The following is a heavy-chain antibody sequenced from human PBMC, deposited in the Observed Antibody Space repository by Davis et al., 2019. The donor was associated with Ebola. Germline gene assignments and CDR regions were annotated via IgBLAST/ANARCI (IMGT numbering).Heavy chain of an antibody. V-gene: IGHV1-69*13. CDR3: AREHDFGVANWFDP. CDR1: GGTFSSYA. J-gene: IGHJ5*02. D-gene: IGHD3-16*01. CDR2: IIPIFGTA. Sequence: SVKVSCKASGGTFSSYAISWVRQAPGQGLEWMGGIIPIFGTANYAQKFQGRVTITADESTSTAYMELSSLRSEDTAVYYCAREHDFGVANWFDPWGQGTLVTVSS.